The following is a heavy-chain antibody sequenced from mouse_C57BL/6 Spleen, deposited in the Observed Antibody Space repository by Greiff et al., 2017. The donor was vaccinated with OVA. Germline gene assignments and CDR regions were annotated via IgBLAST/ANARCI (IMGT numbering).Heavy chain of an antibody. Sequence: EVMLVESGEGLVKPGGSLKLSCAASGFTFSSYAMSWVRQTPEKRLERVAYISSGGDYIYYADTVKGRFTISRDNARNTLYLQMSSLKSEDTAMYYCTRGNHWYFDVWGTGTTVTVSS. CDR3: TRGNHWYFDV. CDR2: ISSGGDYI. V-gene: IGHV5-9-1*02. J-gene: IGHJ1*03. D-gene: IGHD2-1*01. CDR1: GFTFSSYA.